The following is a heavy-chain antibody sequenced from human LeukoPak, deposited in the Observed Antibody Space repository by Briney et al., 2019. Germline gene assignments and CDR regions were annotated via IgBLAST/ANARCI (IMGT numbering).Heavy chain of an antibody. Sequence: SETLSLTCTVPGGSISSYYWSWIRQPPGKGLEWIGYIYYSGSTNYNPSLKSRVTISVDTSKNQFSLKLSSVAAADTAVYYCAREPGGIWGFDYWGQGTLVTVSS. CDR1: GGSISSYY. CDR3: AREPGGIWGFDY. CDR2: IYYSGST. V-gene: IGHV4-59*01. J-gene: IGHJ4*02. D-gene: IGHD2-15*01.